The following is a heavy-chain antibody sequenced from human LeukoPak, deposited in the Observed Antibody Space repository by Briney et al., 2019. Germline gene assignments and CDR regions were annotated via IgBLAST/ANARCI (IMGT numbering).Heavy chain of an antibody. CDR2: ISGSGGNT. CDR1: GFTFSSYA. CDR3: SKDQSSGWYGYSDY. Sequence: GGSLRLSCAASGFTFSSYAMSWVRQAPGKGLEWVSAISGSGGNTYYADSVEGRFTISRDNSKNTLYLQMNSLRAEDTAVYYCSKDQSSGWYGYSDYWGQGTLVTVSS. J-gene: IGHJ4*02. D-gene: IGHD6-19*01. V-gene: IGHV3-23*01.